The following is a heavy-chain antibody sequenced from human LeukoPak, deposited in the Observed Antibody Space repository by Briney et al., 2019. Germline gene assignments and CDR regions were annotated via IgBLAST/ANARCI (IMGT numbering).Heavy chain of an antibody. V-gene: IGHV3-48*03. Sequence: GGSLRLSCAASGFTFSSYEMNWVRQAPGKGLEWVSYISSSGSTIYHADSVKGRFTISRDNAKNSLYLQMNSLRAEDTAVYYCARGSYDILTGYYPLDYWGQGTLVTVSS. J-gene: IGHJ4*02. CDR1: GFTFSSYE. CDR2: ISSSGSTI. CDR3: ARGSYDILTGYYPLDY. D-gene: IGHD3-9*01.